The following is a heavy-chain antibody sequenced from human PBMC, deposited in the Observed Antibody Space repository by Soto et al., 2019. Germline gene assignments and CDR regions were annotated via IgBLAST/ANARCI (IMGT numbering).Heavy chain of an antibody. J-gene: IGHJ5*01. V-gene: IGHV4-30-4*01. Sequence: TSETLSLTCAVSGDSISNLDYFWAWIRQPPGQALEYIGYIYKSATTYYNPSFESRVAISVDTSKSQFSLNVTSVTAADTAVYFCARGRYCLTGRCFPNWFDSWGQGALVTVSS. CDR2: IYKSATT. CDR1: GDSISNLDYF. CDR3: ARGRYCLTGRCFPNWFDS. D-gene: IGHD7-27*01.